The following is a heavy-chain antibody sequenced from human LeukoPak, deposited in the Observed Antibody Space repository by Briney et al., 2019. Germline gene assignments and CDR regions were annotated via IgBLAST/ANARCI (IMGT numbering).Heavy chain of an antibody. CDR2: IYYSGTT. J-gene: IGHJ3*01. CDR1: GASMKNFY. CDR3: ARRRIWFGQLVSDAFDV. Sequence: PSETLSLTCTVSGASMKNFYWGWIRQPPGKGLECLGYIYYSGTTTYSPSLTSRVTISVDMSENQFSLKLTSVTAADTAVYYCARRRIWFGQLVSDAFDVWGQGAMVTVSS. V-gene: IGHV4-59*08. D-gene: IGHD3-10*01.